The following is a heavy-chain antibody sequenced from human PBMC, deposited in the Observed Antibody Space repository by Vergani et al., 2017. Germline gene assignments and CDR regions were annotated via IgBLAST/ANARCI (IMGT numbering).Heavy chain of an antibody. V-gene: IGHV3-74*01. D-gene: IGHD2-2*01. CDR3: VRSGTSRSYYYYGMDV. CDR1: GFTFSSYW. CDR2: INRDGSST. J-gene: IGHJ6*02. Sequence: EVQLVESGGGLIQPGGSLRLSCAASGFTFSSYWMHWVRQAPGRGLVWVSRINRDGSSTTYADSVRGRFTISRDNAKNTLYLQMNSLRAEDTAIYYCVRSGTSRSYYYYGMDVWGQGTTVTVSS.